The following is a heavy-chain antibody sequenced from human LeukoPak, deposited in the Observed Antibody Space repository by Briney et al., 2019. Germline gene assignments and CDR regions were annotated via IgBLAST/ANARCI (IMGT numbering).Heavy chain of an antibody. CDR3: ARVRGGDYMDV. V-gene: IGHV4-61*02. J-gene: IGHJ6*03. D-gene: IGHD3-10*01. CDR2: IYTSGST. CDR1: GGSISSSSYY. Sequence: SETLSLTCTVSGGSISSSSYYWGWIRQPAGKGLEWIGRIYTSGSTNYNPSLKSRVTMSVDTSKNQFSLKLSSVTAADTAVYYCARVRGGDYMDVWGKGTTVTISS.